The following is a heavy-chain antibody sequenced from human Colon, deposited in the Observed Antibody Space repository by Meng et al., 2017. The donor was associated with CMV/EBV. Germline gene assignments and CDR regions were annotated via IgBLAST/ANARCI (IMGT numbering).Heavy chain of an antibody. CDR1: GYTFTDYY. CDR2: ISPAGYAP. D-gene: IGHD6-13*01. V-gene: IGHV1-46*01. CDR3: ARDTGKIAAAGLDY. Sequence: SGYTFTDYYIECVRQVPGQGPEWMGIISPAGYAPTYAPKFQGRVTMTSDTPTSTVFMEVSGLTSEDTAVYYCARDTGKIAAAGLDYWGQGTLVTVSS. J-gene: IGHJ4*02.